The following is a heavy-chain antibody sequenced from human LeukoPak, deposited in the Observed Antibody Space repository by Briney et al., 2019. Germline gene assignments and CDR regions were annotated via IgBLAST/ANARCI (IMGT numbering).Heavy chain of an antibody. D-gene: IGHD1-14*01. Sequence: GGSLRLSCAASGFTFNNYGMHWVRQAPGKGLEWVTYIRNDGSGKYYADSVNGRFSISRDNSKSTLYLQMNSLRAEDTGVYYCAPAGDFYFDYWGQGTLVTVSS. CDR3: APAGDFYFDY. CDR1: GFTFNNYG. J-gene: IGHJ4*02. V-gene: IGHV3-30*02. CDR2: IRNDGSGK.